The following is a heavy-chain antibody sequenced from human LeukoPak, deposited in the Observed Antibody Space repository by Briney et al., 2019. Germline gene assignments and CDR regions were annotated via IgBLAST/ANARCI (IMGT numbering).Heavy chain of an antibody. CDR3: AKDDYGGNSRYFHH. J-gene: IGHJ1*01. CDR1: GFSFSSYS. Sequence: GGSLRLSCAASGFSFSSYSMNWVRQAPGKGLEWVSSISGSSSFIYYADSVKGRFTISRGNAKNTLYLQMNSLRAEDTAVYYCAKDDYGGNSRYFHHWGQGTLVTVSS. D-gene: IGHD4-23*01. CDR2: ISGSSSFI. V-gene: IGHV3-21*04.